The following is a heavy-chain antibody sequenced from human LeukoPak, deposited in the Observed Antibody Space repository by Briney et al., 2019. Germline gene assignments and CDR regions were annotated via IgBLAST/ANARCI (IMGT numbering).Heavy chain of an antibody. CDR2: ISYDGSNT. CDR3: ARDLAITMVRGVMSH. V-gene: IGHV3-30*04. D-gene: IGHD3-10*01. Sequence: GASLRLSCAASGFSFSRYAVHWVRQAPGKGLEWVAVISYDGSNTYLADSVKGRFTISRDNSRDSLLLQMNSLRPEDTAVYYCARDLAITMVRGVMSHWGQGTLVTLST. CDR1: GFSFSRYA. J-gene: IGHJ4*02.